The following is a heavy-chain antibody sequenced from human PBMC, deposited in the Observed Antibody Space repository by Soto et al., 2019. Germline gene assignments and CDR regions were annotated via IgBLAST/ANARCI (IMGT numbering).Heavy chain of an antibody. CDR3: ARGDYGTGGYPFPYFDY. J-gene: IGHJ4*02. Sequence: HEHLVQSGAEVKRPGASLKVSCKASGYSFTGYYIHWVRQAPGQGLEWMGWINPDSGATNYAQNFQGRVTLTSDMSISTASIDLTSLTSDDTAVYYCARGDYGTGGYPFPYFDYWGQGTLVIVSS. CDR2: INPDSGAT. CDR1: GYSFTGYY. D-gene: IGHD2-8*02. V-gene: IGHV1-2*02.